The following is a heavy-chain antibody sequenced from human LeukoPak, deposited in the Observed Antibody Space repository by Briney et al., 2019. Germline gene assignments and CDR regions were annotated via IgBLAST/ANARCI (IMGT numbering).Heavy chain of an antibody. CDR2: ISGSGGST. D-gene: IGHD6-19*01. V-gene: IGHV3-23*01. J-gene: IGHJ4*02. CDR3: AEDFTAVAKYYFDY. CDR1: GFTFSTYA. Sequence: PGGSLRLSCAASGFTFSTYAMSWVRQAPGKGLEWVSAISGSGGSTYYADSVKGRFTISRDNSKNTLYLQMNSLRAEDTAVYYCAEDFTAVAKYYFDYWGQGTLVTVSS.